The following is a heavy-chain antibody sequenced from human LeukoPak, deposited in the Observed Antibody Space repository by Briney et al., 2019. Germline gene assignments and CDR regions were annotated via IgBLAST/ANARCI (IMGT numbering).Heavy chain of an antibody. CDR3: ARDTDYGDDSWFDP. CDR2: INPSGGST. D-gene: IGHD4-17*01. CDR1: GYIFTSNY. J-gene: IGHJ5*02. V-gene: IGHV1-46*04. Sequence: ASAKVSCKASGYIFTSNYIHWVRQAPAQGLEWMGVINPSGGSTHYAQKLQGRVTMTRDTSTSTVYMELSSMRSEDTAVYYCARDTDYGDDSWFDPWGQGTLVTVSS.